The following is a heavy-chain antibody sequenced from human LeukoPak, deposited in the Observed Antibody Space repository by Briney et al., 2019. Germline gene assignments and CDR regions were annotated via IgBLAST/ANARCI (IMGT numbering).Heavy chain of an antibody. J-gene: IGHJ4*02. V-gene: IGHV3-11*04. Sequence: GGSLRLSCAASGFTFSDYYMSWIRQAPGKGLEWVSYISSSGSTIYYADSVKGRFTISRDNAKNSLYLQMNSLRAEDTAVYYCAREVFTFGGVIAPPASLDYWGQGTLVTVSS. CDR3: AREVFTFGGVIAPPASLDY. D-gene: IGHD3-16*02. CDR1: GFTFSDYY. CDR2: ISSSGSTI.